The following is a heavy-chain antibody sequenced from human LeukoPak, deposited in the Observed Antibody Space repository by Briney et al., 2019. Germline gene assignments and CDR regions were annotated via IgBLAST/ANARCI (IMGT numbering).Heavy chain of an antibody. D-gene: IGHD3-9*01. Sequence: GRSLRLSCAASAFTFTSHWMSSARQAPGKGLEWVAKIKQHGSEKYYVDSVKGRFTISRDNAKNSLYLQMNSVRAEDTAVYYCAREGYFESYLDYWGQETLVTVSS. V-gene: IGHV3-7*04. CDR2: IKQHGSEK. CDR3: AREGYFESYLDY. J-gene: IGHJ4*02. CDR1: AFTFTSHW.